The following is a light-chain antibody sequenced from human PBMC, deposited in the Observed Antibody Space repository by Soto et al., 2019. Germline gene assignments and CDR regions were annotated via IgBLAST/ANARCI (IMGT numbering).Light chain of an antibody. CDR1: LTINDNY. J-gene: IGKJ1*01. V-gene: IGKV3-20*01. Sequence: EIVLTHSPGTLSLSPGETATLSCRASLTINDNYLAWYQQKAGQAPRLVIYDASNRATGIPDRFSASGSGTDFTLTISRLEPEDFAVYYCQQYGSSGTFGQGTKVDIK. CDR3: QQYGSSGT. CDR2: DAS.